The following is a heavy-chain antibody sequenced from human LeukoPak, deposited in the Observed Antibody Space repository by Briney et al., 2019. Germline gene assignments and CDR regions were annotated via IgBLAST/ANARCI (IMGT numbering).Heavy chain of an antibody. CDR2: IYTSGST. V-gene: IGHV4-38-2*02. CDR3: ARGRPHSTSLYYYYYYYMDV. Sequence: SETLSLTCTVSGYSISGGYYWGWIRQPPGKGLEWIGRIYTSGSTNYNPSLKSRVTMSVDTSKNQFSLKLSSVTAADTAVYYCARGRPHSTSLYYYYYYYMDVWGKGTTVTISS. D-gene: IGHD1-1*01. J-gene: IGHJ6*03. CDR1: GYSISGGYY.